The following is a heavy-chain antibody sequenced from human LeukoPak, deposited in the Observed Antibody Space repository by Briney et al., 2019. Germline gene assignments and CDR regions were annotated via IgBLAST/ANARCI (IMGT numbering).Heavy chain of an antibody. J-gene: IGHJ6*03. CDR1: GYSLTNGYY. D-gene: IGHD3-10*01. V-gene: IGHV4-38-2*02. CDR3: ARSGPYYYHYLDV. Sequence: SETLSLTYTVSGYSLTNGYYWVWIRQPPGKGLEWIGAVYHSGTTYYNPSLRSRVATSVDTSKNQFSLKLSSVTAADTAVYFCARSGPYYYHYLDVWAEGPRSPFP. CDR2: VYHSGTT.